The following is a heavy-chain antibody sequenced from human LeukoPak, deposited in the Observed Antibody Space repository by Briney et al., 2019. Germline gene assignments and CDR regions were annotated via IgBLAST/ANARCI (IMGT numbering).Heavy chain of an antibody. Sequence: SETLSLTCTVSGGSISSYYWSWIRQPPGKGLEWIGYIYYSGSTNYNPSLKSRVTISVDTSKNQFSLKLSSVTAADTAVYYCARHKYSSSWCFDYWGQGTLATVSS. J-gene: IGHJ4*02. CDR2: IYYSGST. D-gene: IGHD6-13*01. V-gene: IGHV4-59*08. CDR1: GGSISSYY. CDR3: ARHKYSSSWCFDY.